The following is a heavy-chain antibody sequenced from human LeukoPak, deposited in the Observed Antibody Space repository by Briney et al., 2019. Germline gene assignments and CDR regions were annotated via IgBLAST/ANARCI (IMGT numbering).Heavy chain of an antibody. CDR3: ARDPGYGVDVDY. CDR1: GFTFDDYA. D-gene: IGHD4-17*01. J-gene: IGHJ4*02. CDR2: ISWNSGSI. V-gene: IGHV3-9*01. Sequence: GRSLRLSCAASGFTFDDYAMHWVRQAPGKGLEWVSGISWNSGSIGYADSVKGRFTISRDNAKNSLYLQMNSLRAEDTAVYYCARDPGYGVDVDYWGQGTLVAVSS.